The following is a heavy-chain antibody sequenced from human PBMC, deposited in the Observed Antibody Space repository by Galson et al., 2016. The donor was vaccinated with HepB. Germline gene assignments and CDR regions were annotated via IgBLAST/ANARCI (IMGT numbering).Heavy chain of an antibody. CDR3: ATGPPSYYYDSSGYYSG. V-gene: IGHV3-11*06. D-gene: IGHD3-22*01. CDR1: GFTFSDNY. J-gene: IGHJ4*02. CDR2: ITSTGSYT. Sequence: SLRLSCAAFGFTFSDNYMSWIRQAPGKGLEWLSYITSTGSYTNYAGSVKGRFTVSRDNAKNSLYLQMNSLRAEDTAVYYCATGPPSYYYDSSGYYSGWGQGTLVTVSS.